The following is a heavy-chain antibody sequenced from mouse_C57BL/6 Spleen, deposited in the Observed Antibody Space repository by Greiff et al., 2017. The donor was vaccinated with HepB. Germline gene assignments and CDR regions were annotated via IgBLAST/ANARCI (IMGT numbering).Heavy chain of an antibody. J-gene: IGHJ4*01. V-gene: IGHV3-6*01. CDR2: ISYDGSN. CDR1: GYSITSGYY. Sequence: EVHLVESGPGLVKPSQSLSLTCSVTGYSITSGYYWNWIRQFPGNKLEWMGYISYDGSNNYNPSLKNRISITRDTSKNQFFLKLNSVTTEDTATYYCARGYYDAMDYWGQGTSVTVSS. CDR3: ARGYYDAMDY. D-gene: IGHD2-12*01.